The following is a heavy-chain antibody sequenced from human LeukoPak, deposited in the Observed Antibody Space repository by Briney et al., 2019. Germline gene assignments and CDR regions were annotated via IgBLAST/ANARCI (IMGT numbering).Heavy chain of an antibody. CDR3: AKGGGYSRNAFDI. J-gene: IGHJ3*02. CDR2: ISAPGGNT. Sequence: PGGPLRLSCAASGFTFSSYALSWVRQPPGKGLEWVSTISAPGGNTYYADSVTGRFTISRDSSKSTLYLQMNSLRAEDTAVYYCAKGGGYSRNAFDIWGQGTMVTVSS. D-gene: IGHD2-15*01. V-gene: IGHV3-23*01. CDR1: GFTFSSYA.